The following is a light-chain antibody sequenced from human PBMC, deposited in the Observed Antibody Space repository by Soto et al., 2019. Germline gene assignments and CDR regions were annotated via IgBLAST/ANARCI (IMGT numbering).Light chain of an antibody. CDR1: SSDVGGYDF. J-gene: IGLJ3*02. V-gene: IGLV2-11*01. CDR2: DVS. CDR3: CSYAGRYNLGV. Sequence: QSALTQPRSVSGSPGQSVTISCTGTSSDVGGYDFVSWYQQHPGKAPKLMIYDVSKRPSGVPDRFSGSKSANSASLTISGLQAEDEALYYCCSYAGRYNLGVFGGGTKLTVL.